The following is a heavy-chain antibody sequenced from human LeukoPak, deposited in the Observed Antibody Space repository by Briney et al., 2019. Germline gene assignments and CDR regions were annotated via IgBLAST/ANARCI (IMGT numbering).Heavy chain of an antibody. CDR2: ISGDGGST. V-gene: IGHV3-43*02. D-gene: IGHD3-10*01. CDR1: GFTFDDYA. J-gene: IGHJ6*03. CDR3: AKGPGSNYYMDV. Sequence: GGSLRLSCAASGFTFDDYAMHWVRQAPGKGLKWVSLISGDGGSTYYAHSVKGRFTISRDNSKNSLYLQMNSLRTEDTALYYCAKGPGSNYYMDVWGKGTTVTVSS.